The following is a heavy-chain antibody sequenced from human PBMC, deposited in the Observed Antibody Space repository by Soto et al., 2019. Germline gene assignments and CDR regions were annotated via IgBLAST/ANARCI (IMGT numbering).Heavy chain of an antibody. CDR2: IYPDDSDT. J-gene: IGHJ6*02. CDR3: ARYWHSYNSNYYYGLDV. CDR1: GYSFTAKW. V-gene: IGHV5-51*01. D-gene: IGHD5-18*01. Sequence: PVESLKISCQAFGYSFTAKWIGWVRQMPGKGLEWMGIIYPDDSDTRYSPSFQGQVTISADKSIRTAYLQWSSLEASDTAIYYCARYWHSYNSNYYYGLDVWGQGTTVTVSS.